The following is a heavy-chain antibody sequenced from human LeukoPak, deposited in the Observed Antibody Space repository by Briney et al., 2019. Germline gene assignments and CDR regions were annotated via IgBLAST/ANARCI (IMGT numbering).Heavy chain of an antibody. CDR2: IYYSGST. Sequence: SETLFLTCTVSGGSISSSSYYWGWIRQPPGKGLEWIGSIYYSGSTYYNPSLKSRVTISVDTSKNQFSLKLSSVTAADTAVYYCARHRGSRGPFDYWGQGTLVTVSS. D-gene: IGHD1-26*01. J-gene: IGHJ4*02. V-gene: IGHV4-39*07. CDR3: ARHRGSRGPFDY. CDR1: GGSISSSSYY.